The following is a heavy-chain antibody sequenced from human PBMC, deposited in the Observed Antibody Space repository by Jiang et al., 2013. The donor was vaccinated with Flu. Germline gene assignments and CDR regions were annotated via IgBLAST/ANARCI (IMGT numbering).Heavy chain of an antibody. CDR3: ARQGNYYGSGSFGWFDP. CDR1: GGSISSSSYY. J-gene: IGHJ5*02. CDR2: IYYSGST. V-gene: IGHV4-39*01. Sequence: KPSETLSLTCTVSGGSISSSSYYWGWIRQPPGKGLEWIGSIYYSGSTYYNPSLKSRVTISVDTSKNQFSLKLSSVTAADTAVYYCARQGNYYGSGSFGWFDPWGQGTLVTVSS. D-gene: IGHD3-10*01.